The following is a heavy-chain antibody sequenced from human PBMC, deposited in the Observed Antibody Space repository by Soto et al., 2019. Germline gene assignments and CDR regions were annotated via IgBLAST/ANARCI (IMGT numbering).Heavy chain of an antibody. D-gene: IGHD6-13*01. J-gene: IGHJ5*02. V-gene: IGHV1-46*01. CDR3: ARGFVYGQQLGNWFDP. CDR2: INPSGGST. CDR1: WETFTSYY. Sequence: VPVKVSRKASWETFTSYYMHWGRQAPGQGLEWMGIINPSGGSTSYAQKFQGRVTMNRDTYTRTVYMELSSLRSEDTAVYYCARGFVYGQQLGNWFDPWGQGTLVTVSS.